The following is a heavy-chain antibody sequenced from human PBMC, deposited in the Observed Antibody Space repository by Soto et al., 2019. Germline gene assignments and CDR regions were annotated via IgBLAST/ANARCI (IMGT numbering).Heavy chain of an antibody. CDR2: IIPIFGTV. D-gene: IGHD6-19*01. CDR3: AKGAVAGTPTSYYYYGMDV. CDR1: GGTFRTYA. Sequence: QVQLLQSGAEVKKPGSSVRVSCEASGGTFRTYAISWVRQAPGQGLEWMGEIIPIFGTVNYAQKFQGRVTITAEDSTTTVYMDLRSLRSEDTAVYYCAKGAVAGTPTSYYYYGMDVWGQGTTVTVSS. J-gene: IGHJ6*02. V-gene: IGHV1-69*12.